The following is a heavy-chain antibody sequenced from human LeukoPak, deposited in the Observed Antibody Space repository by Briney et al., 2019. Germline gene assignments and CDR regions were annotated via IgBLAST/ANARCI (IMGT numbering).Heavy chain of an antibody. J-gene: IGHJ4*02. CDR2: ISWNGDYI. D-gene: IGHD3-9*01. Sequence: GRSLRLSCAASGFNFGGYAMHWVRQAPGKGLEWVSGISWNGDYIAYADSVKGRFTISRDNAKNSLYLQMNSLNTGDTAFYFCAKDGGAGCSDDWCPPDSWGQGTLVTVSS. CDR1: GFNFGGYA. CDR3: AKDGGAGCSDDWCPPDS. V-gene: IGHV3-9*01.